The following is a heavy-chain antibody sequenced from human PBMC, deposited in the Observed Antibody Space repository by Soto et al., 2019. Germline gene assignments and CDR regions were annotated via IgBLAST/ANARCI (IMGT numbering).Heavy chain of an antibody. CDR3: AREDDVVVAAAVYAFDI. CDR2: IIPIFGTS. D-gene: IGHD2-15*01. J-gene: IGHJ3*02. Sequence: VASVKVSCKASGGTFSSYTISWVRQAPGQGLEWMGGIIPIFGTSNYAQKFQGRVSINADESTNTAYMELSGLRSEDTAMYYCAREDDVVVAAAVYAFDIWGQGTMVTVSS. CDR1: GGTFSSYT. V-gene: IGHV1-69*13.